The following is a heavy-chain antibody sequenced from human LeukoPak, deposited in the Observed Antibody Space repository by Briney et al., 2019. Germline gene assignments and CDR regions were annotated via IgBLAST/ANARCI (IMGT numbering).Heavy chain of an antibody. CDR2: IYHSGST. CDR3: AGKGGSGHTRGAFDI. CDR1: GSSISSSNW. D-gene: IGHD6-19*01. V-gene: IGHV4-4*02. J-gene: IGHJ3*02. Sequence: PSETLSLTCAVSGSSISSSNWWSWVRQPPGKGLEWIGEIYHSGSTYYNPSLKSRVTISVDTSKNQFSLKLSSVTAADTAVYYCAGKGGSGHTRGAFDIWGQGTMVTVSS.